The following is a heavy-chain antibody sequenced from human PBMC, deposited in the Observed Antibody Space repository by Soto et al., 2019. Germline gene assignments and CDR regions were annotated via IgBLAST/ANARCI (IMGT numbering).Heavy chain of an antibody. CDR3: ARDMSGGSSWYEFDS. CDR2: IYHTGAT. J-gene: IGHJ4*02. CDR1: GDSIRSSY. D-gene: IGHD6-13*01. V-gene: IGHV4-59*01. Sequence: SEPLSLTRTVSGDSIRSSYPNCVRKPPGKGLEWIGYIYHTGATNSNPSLKSRVTISADTSKNLLSLKVVSVTPSDTAVYFCARDMSGGSSWYEFDSWGPGTLVTVSS.